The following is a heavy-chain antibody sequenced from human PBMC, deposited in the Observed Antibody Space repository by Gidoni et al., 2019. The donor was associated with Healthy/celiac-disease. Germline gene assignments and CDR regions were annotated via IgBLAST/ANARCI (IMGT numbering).Heavy chain of an antibody. CDR2: IYTSGST. CDR1: GGSISRGSYY. CDR3: AREPARPPSYYFDY. D-gene: IGHD6-6*01. V-gene: IGHV4-61*02. Sequence: QLQLLESRPGLVTPSQTLSLTCTVSGGSISRGSYYWCWIRQPAGKGLEWIGRIYTSGSTNYNPALKSRVTISVDTSKNQFSLKLSSVTAADTAVYYCAREPARPPSYYFDYWGQGTLVTVSS. J-gene: IGHJ4*02.